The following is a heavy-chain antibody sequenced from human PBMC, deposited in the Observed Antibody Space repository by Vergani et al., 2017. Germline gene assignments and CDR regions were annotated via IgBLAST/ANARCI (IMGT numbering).Heavy chain of an antibody. V-gene: IGHV3-23*01. CDR3: ASGLYCTNGLCTPGVEY. CDR2: ISGSGGST. Sequence: EVQLLESGGGLVQPGGSLRLSCAASGFTFSSYAMSWVRQAPGKGLEWVSAISGSGGSTYYADSVKGRFTISRDNSKNTLYLQMNSLRAEDTAVYYCASGLYCTNGLCTPGVEYWGQGTLVTVSS. J-gene: IGHJ4*02. CDR1: GFTFSSYA. D-gene: IGHD2-8*01.